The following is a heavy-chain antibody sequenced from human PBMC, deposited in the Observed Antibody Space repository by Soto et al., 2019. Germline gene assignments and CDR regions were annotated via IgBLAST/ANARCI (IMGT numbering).Heavy chain of an antibody. CDR1: GFTFSSYS. Sequence: GGSLRLSCAACGFTFSSYSMNWVRQAPGKGLEWVSYISSSSSTIYYADSVKGRFTISRDNAKNSLYLQMNSLRAEDTAVYYCARHPERIAQIGWFAPWGQGTLVTVS. V-gene: IGHV3-48*01. J-gene: IGHJ5*02. D-gene: IGHD6-13*01. CDR2: ISSSSSTI. CDR3: ARHPERIAQIGWFAP.